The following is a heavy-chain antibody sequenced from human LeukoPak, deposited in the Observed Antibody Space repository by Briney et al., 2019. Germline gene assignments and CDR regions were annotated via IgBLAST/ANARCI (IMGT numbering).Heavy chain of an antibody. CDR3: ARDPPYILTGLRGRAFDI. D-gene: IGHD3-9*01. CDR1: GYTFTSYG. CDR2: ISAYNGNT. J-gene: IGHJ3*02. Sequence: ASVKVSCKASGYTFTSYGISWVRQAPGQGLEWMGWISAYNGNTNYAQKLQGRVTMTTDTSTSTAYMELRSLRSDDTAVYYCARDPPYILTGLRGRAFDIWGQGTMVTVSS. V-gene: IGHV1-18*01.